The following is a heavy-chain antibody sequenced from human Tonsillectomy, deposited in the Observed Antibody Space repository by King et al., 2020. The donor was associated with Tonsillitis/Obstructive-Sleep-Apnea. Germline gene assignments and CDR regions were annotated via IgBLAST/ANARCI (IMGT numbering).Heavy chain of an antibody. J-gene: IGHJ4*02. CDR3: AREADWGWDY. Sequence: DVQLVESGGGLVQPGGSLRLSCAASGFTFSSYEMNWVRQAPGKGLEWVSYISSSGSTIYYADSVKGRFTISRDNAKNSLYLQMNSLRAEDTAVYYCAREADWGWDYWGQGTLVTVSS. V-gene: IGHV3-48*03. CDR1: GFTFSSYE. CDR2: ISSSGSTI. D-gene: IGHD7-27*01.